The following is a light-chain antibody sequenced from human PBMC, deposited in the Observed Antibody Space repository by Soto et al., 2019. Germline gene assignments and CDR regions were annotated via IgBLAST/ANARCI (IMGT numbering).Light chain of an antibody. CDR1: QRISTF. CDR3: QQSYRLPLT. CDR2: SAS. Sequence: IQMTQSPSSLSAFVGDSVTITCHASQRISTFLNWYHQKPGKAPKLLIYSASYLQSGVPSNFSGSGSGTDFTLSIVTLQPEDFGTYFCQQSYRLPLTFGGGTKVDIK. V-gene: IGKV1-39*01. J-gene: IGKJ4*01.